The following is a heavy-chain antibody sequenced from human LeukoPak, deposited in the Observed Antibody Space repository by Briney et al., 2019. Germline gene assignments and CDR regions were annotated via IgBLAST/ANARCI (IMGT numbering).Heavy chain of an antibody. CDR1: GFTFSSYG. V-gene: IGHV3-30*02. Sequence: PGGSLRLSCAASGFTFSSYGMHWVRQAPGKGLEWVAFIRYDGSNKYYADSVEGRFTISRDNSKNTLYLQMNSLRAEDTAVYYCARARSSYGYGDAFDIWGQGTMVTVSS. CDR2: IRYDGSNK. CDR3: ARARSSYGYGDAFDI. D-gene: IGHD5-18*01. J-gene: IGHJ3*02.